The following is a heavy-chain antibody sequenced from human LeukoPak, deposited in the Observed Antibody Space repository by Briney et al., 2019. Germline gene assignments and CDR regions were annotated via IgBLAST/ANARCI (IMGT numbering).Heavy chain of an antibody. CDR1: GFTFSNHG. CDR3: AKSRANLLFSSGYFQH. Sequence: GGSLRLSCAAYGFTFSNHGMDWVRQAPGKGLEGVSGISPSGDITYYADSVKGRFTISRDNSKNTLYLQMNSLRAEDTAVYYCAKSRANLLFSSGYFQHWGQGTLVTVSS. J-gene: IGHJ1*01. CDR2: ISPSGDIT. D-gene: IGHD3-22*01. V-gene: IGHV3-23*01.